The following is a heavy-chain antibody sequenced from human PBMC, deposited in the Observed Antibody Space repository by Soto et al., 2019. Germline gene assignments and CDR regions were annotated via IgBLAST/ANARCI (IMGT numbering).Heavy chain of an antibody. CDR2: ISYDGSNK. CDR3: AKVAGSSGYHDAFDI. D-gene: IGHD3-22*01. V-gene: IGHV3-30*18. J-gene: IGHJ3*02. Sequence: QVQLVESGGGVVQPGRSLRLSCAASGFTFSSDGMHWVRQAPGKGLEWVAVISYDGSNKYYADSVKGRFTISRDNSKNTLYLQMNSLRAEDTAVYYCAKVAGSSGYHDAFDIWGQGTMVTVSS. CDR1: GFTFSSDG.